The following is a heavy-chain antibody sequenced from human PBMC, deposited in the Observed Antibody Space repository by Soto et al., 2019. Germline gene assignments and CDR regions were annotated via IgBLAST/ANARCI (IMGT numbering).Heavy chain of an antibody. CDR3: AREDSSSWYESDAFDI. D-gene: IGHD6-13*01. J-gene: IGHJ3*02. Sequence: ASVKVSCKASGYTFTGYYMHWVRQAPGQGLEWMGWINHNSGGTNYAQKFQGRVTMTRDTSISTAYMELSRLRSDDTAVYYCAREDSSSWYESDAFDIWGQGTMVTVSS. CDR2: INHNSGGT. CDR1: GYTFTGYY. V-gene: IGHV1-2*02.